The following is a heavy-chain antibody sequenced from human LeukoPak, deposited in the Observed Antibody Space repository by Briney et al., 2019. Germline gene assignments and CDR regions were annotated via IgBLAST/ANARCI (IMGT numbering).Heavy chain of an antibody. J-gene: IGHJ5*02. CDR2: GYHIGST. CDR3: ARVGDYGDYVNWFDP. Sequence: SETLSLTCTVSGYSISSGHYWGWIRQPPGKGLEWIGSGYHIGSTYFNPSLRSRVTILIDIFKNQFSLKMSSVTAADTAIYYCARVGDYGDYVNWFDPWGPGTLVTVSS. CDR1: GYSISSGHY. V-gene: IGHV4-38-2*02. D-gene: IGHD4-17*01.